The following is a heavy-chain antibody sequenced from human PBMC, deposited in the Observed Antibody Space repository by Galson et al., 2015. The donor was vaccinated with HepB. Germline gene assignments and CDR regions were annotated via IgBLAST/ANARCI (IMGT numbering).Heavy chain of an antibody. J-gene: IGHJ4*02. D-gene: IGHD6-6*01. Sequence: SLRLSCAGSGFTFSSYWMSWVRQAPGEGLEWVANVKPDGTEKYYVDSVKGRFTISRDNAKNSLYLQMNSLRAEDTALYYCARTRGAGATRRVFFDYWGQGALVTVSS. CDR1: GFTFSSYW. V-gene: IGHV3-7*03. CDR3: ARTRGAGATRRVFFDY. CDR2: VKPDGTEK.